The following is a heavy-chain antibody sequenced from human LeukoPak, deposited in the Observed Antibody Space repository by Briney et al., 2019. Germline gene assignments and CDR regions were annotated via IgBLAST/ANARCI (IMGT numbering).Heavy chain of an antibody. CDR3: ARGGPDHAFDV. D-gene: IGHD1-14*01. CDR1: GFTFRSYW. CDR2: IDNDGSGT. J-gene: IGHJ3*01. Sequence: GGSLRLFCAASGFTFRSYWMYWVRQVPGKGLEYVSRIDNDGSGTTYAGSVKGRFTISRDNGNNGVFLQMNSLRAEDTAMYYCARGGPDHAFDVWGQGTMVTVSS. V-gene: IGHV3-74*01.